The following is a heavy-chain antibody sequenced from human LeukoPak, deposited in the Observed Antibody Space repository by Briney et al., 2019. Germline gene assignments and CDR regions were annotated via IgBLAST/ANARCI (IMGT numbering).Heavy chain of an antibody. D-gene: IGHD6-19*01. V-gene: IGHV3-23*01. CDR3: AKRLEQWLDGGVFDY. CDR2: ISGSGGST. CDR1: TFSFRTYS. J-gene: IGHJ4*02. Sequence: PGGSLRLSCAASTFSFRTYSMSWVRQAPGKGLEWVSAISGSGGSTYYADSVKGRFTISRDNSKNTLYLQMNSLRAEDTAVYYCAKRLEQWLDGGVFDYWGQGTLVTVSS.